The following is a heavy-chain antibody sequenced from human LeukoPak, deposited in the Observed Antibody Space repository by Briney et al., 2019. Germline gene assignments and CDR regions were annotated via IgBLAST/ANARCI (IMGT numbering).Heavy chain of an antibody. CDR2: ISSSSYI. CDR3: TRDHSDSSDYYYSGDAFDI. CDR1: GFTFSSYS. D-gene: IGHD3-22*01. V-gene: IGHV3-21*01. J-gene: IGHJ3*02. Sequence: GGSLRLSCAASGFTFSSYSMNWVRQAPGKGLEWVSSISSSSYIYYADSVKGRFTISRDNAKNTLFLQMNSLRAEDTAVYYCTRDHSDSSDYYYSGDAFDIWGQGTMVTVSS.